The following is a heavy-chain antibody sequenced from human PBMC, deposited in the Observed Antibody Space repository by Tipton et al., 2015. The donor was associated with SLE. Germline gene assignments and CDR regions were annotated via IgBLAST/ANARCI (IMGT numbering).Heavy chain of an antibody. CDR3: ARLRWGSYRYTDLDV. D-gene: IGHD3-16*02. Sequence: TLSLTCTVSGGSLRSYYWTWIRQPPGKGLEWIGRVYFGGSTNYNPSLKSRVAISLDTSKNQFSLKVSSVTAADTAVYYCARLRWGSYRYTDLDVWAKGTTVSVSS. V-gene: IGHV4-4*07. CDR1: GGSLRSYY. CDR2: VYFGGST. J-gene: IGHJ6*04.